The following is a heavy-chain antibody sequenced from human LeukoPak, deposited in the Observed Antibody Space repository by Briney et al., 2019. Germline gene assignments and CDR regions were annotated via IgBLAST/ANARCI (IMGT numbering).Heavy chain of an antibody. Sequence: GGSLRLSCAASGFTFSNYALSWVRQVPGKGLEWVSGITGSGGSTYYADSVKGRLTISRDNSENTLYLQMNSLRAEDTAVYFCAKDDGGSVTTTDFENWGQGTLVTVSS. CDR2: ITGSGGST. V-gene: IGHV3-23*01. CDR3: AKDDGGSVTTTDFEN. D-gene: IGHD4-17*01. CDR1: GFTFSNYA. J-gene: IGHJ4*02.